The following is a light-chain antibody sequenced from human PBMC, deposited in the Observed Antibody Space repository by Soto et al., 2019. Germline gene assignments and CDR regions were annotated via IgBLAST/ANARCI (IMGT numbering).Light chain of an antibody. V-gene: IGLV2-23*02. Sequence: QSALTQPASVSGSPGQSITISCTGTSSYVGSYDLVSWYQQHPGKAPKLMIYEVSKRPSGVSNRFFGSKSGNTASLTISGLQAEDEADYYCCSYAGPSTLQFGGGTKLTVL. CDR2: EVS. CDR1: SSYVGSYDL. CDR3: CSYAGPSTLQ. J-gene: IGLJ2*01.